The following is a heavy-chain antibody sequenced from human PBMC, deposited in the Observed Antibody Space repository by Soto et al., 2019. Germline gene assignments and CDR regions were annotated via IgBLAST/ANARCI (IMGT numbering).Heavy chain of an antibody. J-gene: IGHJ6*02. CDR3: ARGGYGSGSYTPIHYYYYGMDV. Sequence: TLSLTCAVYGGSFSGYYWSWIRQPPGKGLEWIGEINRSGSTNYNPSLKSRVTISVDTSKNQFSLKLSSVTAADTAVYYCARGGYGSGSYTPIHYYYYGMDVWGQGTTVTVSS. V-gene: IGHV4-34*01. D-gene: IGHD3-10*01. CDR1: GGSFSGYY. CDR2: INRSGST.